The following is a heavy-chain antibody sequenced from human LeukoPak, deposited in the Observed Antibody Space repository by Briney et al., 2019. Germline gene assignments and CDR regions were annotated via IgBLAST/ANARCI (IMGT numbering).Heavy chain of an antibody. J-gene: IGHJ4*02. V-gene: IGHV1-18*01. Sequence: ASVKVSCKASGYTFTTYGSSWVRQAPGKRLEWIGWICAYNGNTNYAQKFHGRVIMVTDTYTSTSYMELRSLSADDTALYYAARVPCPHYSGDDGGQGTLVTVTS. CDR2: ICAYNGNT. D-gene: IGHD1-26*01. CDR1: GYTFTTYG. CDR3: ARVPCPHYSGDD.